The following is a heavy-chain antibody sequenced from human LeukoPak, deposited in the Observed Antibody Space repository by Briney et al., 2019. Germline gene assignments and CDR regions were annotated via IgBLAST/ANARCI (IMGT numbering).Heavy chain of an antibody. CDR3: ASLGYCSSTNCFRTPGDY. CDR1: GGSISSGDYY. D-gene: IGHD2-2*01. V-gene: IGHV4-30-4*08. CDR2: IYYSGST. Sequence: SETLSLTCTVSGGSISSGDYYWSWIRQPPGKGLEWIGYIYYSGSTYYNPSLKSRVTISVDTSKNQFSLKLSSVTAADTAVYYCASLGYCSSTNCFRTPGDYWGQGTLVTVSS. J-gene: IGHJ4*02.